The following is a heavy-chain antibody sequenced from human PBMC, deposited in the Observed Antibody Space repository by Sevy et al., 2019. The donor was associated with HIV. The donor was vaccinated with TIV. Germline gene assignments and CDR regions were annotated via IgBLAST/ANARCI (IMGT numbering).Heavy chain of an antibody. CDR1: GFTISSYA. Sequence: GGSLRLSCSASGFTISSYAMHWVRQAPGKGLEYVSAISSNGGSTYYADSVKGRFTISRDNSKNTLYLQMSSLRAEDTAVYYCVKDRFRYYDILTGSDYWGQGTLVTV. CDR2: ISSNGGST. CDR3: VKDRFRYYDILTGSDY. J-gene: IGHJ4*02. D-gene: IGHD3-9*01. V-gene: IGHV3-64D*06.